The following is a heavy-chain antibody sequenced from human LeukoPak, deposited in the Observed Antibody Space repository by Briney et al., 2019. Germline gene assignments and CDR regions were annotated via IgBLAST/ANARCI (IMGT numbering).Heavy chain of an antibody. D-gene: IGHD3-10*01. J-gene: IGHJ4*02. CDR3: AKEFDDYYGSGSHPFDY. V-gene: IGHV3-30*18. CDR1: GFTFSSYG. Sequence: TGRSLRLSCAASGFTFSSYGMHWVRQAPGKGLEWVAVMSYDGSNKYYAGSVKGRFTISRDNSKNTLYLQMNSLRAEDTAVYYCAKEFDDYYGSGSHPFDYWGQGTLVTVSS. CDR2: MSYDGSNK.